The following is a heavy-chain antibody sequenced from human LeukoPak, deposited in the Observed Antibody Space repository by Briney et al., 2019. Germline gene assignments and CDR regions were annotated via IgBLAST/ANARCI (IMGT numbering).Heavy chain of an antibody. CDR2: IYYSGST. CDR1: GGSISTYY. Sequence: PSETLSLTCTVSGGSISTYYWSWIRQPPGKGLEWIGYIYYSGSTNYNPSLKSRVTISVDTSKNQFSLKLSSVTAADTAVYYCARGGRGAGSGSYGYWGQGTLVTVSS. J-gene: IGHJ4*02. V-gene: IGHV4-59*01. D-gene: IGHD3-10*01. CDR3: ARGGRGAGSGSYGY.